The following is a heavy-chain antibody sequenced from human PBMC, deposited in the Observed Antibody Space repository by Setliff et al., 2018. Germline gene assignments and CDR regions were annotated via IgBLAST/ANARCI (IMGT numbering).Heavy chain of an antibody. CDR1: GFHFSDHA. V-gene: IGHV3-33*08. CDR3: ARDRAYSSFDY. CDR2: ISYGRGKE. J-gene: IGHJ4*02. Sequence: GGSLRLSCAASGFHFSDHAMHWVRQAPGKGLEWVAVISYGRGKEYYGDSVKGRFTSSRDNANNSLYLQMSSRRAEDTAVYYCARDRAYSSFDYWGQGTLVTVSS. D-gene: IGHD2-21*01.